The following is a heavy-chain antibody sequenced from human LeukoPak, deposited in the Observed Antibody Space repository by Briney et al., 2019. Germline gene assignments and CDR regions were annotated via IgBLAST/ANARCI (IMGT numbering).Heavy chain of an antibody. CDR3: ATYGGYVLGYFDY. Sequence: GGSLRLSCAASGFTFSSYWMHWVRQAPGKGLVWVSRITSDGSSTIYADSVKGRFTISRDNAKSTVYLQMNSLRAEDTAVYYCATYGGYVLGYFDYWGQGTLVTVSS. CDR2: ITSDGSST. J-gene: IGHJ4*02. D-gene: IGHD5-12*01. V-gene: IGHV3-74*01. CDR1: GFTFSSYW.